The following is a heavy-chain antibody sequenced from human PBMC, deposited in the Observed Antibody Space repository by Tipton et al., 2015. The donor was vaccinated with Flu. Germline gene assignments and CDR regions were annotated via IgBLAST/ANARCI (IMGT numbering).Heavy chain of an antibody. J-gene: IGHJ4*02. CDR3: ARHIYAQLGPPYFDF. CDR2: IYYNGNT. D-gene: IGHD6-13*01. CDR1: GGSINYNH. V-gene: IGHV4-59*08. Sequence: GLVKPSETLSLTCTVSGGSINYNHWSWIRQSPGKGLEWIGYIYYNGNTNYNPSLKSRVTISVDTSKNQFYLKLTSLTASDTAVYYCARHIYAQLGPPYFDFWGQGALVTVSS.